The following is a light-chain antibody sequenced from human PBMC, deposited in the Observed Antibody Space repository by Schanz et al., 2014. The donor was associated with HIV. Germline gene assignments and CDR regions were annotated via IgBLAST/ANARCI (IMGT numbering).Light chain of an antibody. V-gene: IGLV1-40*01. CDR3: QSFDRSLGGVV. CDR2: ADT. Sequence: QSVLTQPPSVSAAPGQRVTISCSGHSYSIGNNFVSWFQQLPGTAPKLLIFADTKRPSGVPDRFSGSKSVNSASLAITGLQAEDEADYYCQSFDRSLGGVVFGGGTKVTVL. CDR1: SYSIGNNF. J-gene: IGLJ3*02.